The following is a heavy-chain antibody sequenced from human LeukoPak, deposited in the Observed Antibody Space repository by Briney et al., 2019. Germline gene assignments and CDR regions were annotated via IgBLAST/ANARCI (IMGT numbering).Heavy chain of an antibody. CDR3: ARDFAGTTVAFDY. V-gene: IGHV1-2*02. CDR2: LHPKNWGT. CDR1: GYTLTGYY. D-gene: IGHD1-1*01. J-gene: IGHJ4*02. Sequence: ASVKVSYTAYGYTLTGYYIDWVRQAPGQGLEWIGWLHPKNWGTNYAKKLQDRVTMTRDTSISTAYMELSRLRSDDTAVYYCARDFAGTTVAFDYWGQGTLVTVSS.